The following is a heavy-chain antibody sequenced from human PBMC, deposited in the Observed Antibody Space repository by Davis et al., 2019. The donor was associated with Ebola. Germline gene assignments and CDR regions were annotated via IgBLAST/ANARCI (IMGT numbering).Heavy chain of an antibody. Sequence: PGGSLRLSCAASGFTFSSYAMHWVRQAPGKGLEWVAVISYDGSNKYYADSVKGRFTISRDNSKNTLYLQMNSLRAEDTAVYYCICLIGDYWGQGTLVTVSS. CDR2: ISYDGSNK. CDR1: GFTFSSYA. CDR3: ICLIGDY. J-gene: IGHJ4*02. V-gene: IGHV3-30-3*01.